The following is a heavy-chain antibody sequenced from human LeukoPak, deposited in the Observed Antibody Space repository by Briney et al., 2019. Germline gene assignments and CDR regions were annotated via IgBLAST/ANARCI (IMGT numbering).Heavy chain of an antibody. V-gene: IGHV3-7*01. Sequence: GGSLRLSCVDSGFTFSRSWMDWVRQAPGKGLEWVANIKVDGSETYYVDSAKGQFTISRGNAKSSLYLQMDSLRVEDTAIYYCSNSLNYWGQGTLVTVSS. CDR3: SNSLNY. D-gene: IGHD2-15*01. CDR1: GFTFSRSW. J-gene: IGHJ4*02. CDR2: IKVDGSET.